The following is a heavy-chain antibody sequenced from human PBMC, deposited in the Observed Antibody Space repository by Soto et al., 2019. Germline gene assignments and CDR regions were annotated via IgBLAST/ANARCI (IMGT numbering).Heavy chain of an antibody. Sequence: PGGSLSLSCAASGFTFSSYGMHWVRQAPGKGLEWVAVISYDGSNKYYADSVKGRFTISRDNSKNTLYLQMNSLRAEDAAVYYCAKGVAVAGVIDAFDIWGQGTMVTVSS. CDR1: GFTFSSYG. CDR3: AKGVAVAGVIDAFDI. V-gene: IGHV3-30*18. CDR2: ISYDGSNK. J-gene: IGHJ3*02. D-gene: IGHD6-19*01.